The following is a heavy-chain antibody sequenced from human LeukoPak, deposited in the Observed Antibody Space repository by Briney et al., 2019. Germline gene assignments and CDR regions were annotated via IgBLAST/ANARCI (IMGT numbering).Heavy chain of an antibody. D-gene: IGHD4-17*01. CDR2: IYTSGST. V-gene: IGHV4-4*07. CDR1: GGSISSYY. CDR3: ARELGHDYGDRLTNYFDY. J-gene: IGHJ4*02. Sequence: SETLSLTCTVSGGSISSYYWSWIRQPAGPGLEWIGRIYTSGSTNYNPSLKSRVTMSVDTSKNQFSLKLSSVTAADTAVYYCARELGHDYGDRLTNYFDYWGQGTLVTVSS.